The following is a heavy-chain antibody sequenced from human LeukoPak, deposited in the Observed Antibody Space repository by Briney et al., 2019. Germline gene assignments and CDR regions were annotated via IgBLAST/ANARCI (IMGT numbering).Heavy chain of an antibody. D-gene: IGHD2-2*01. CDR1: GGSFSGYY. CDR2: INHSGST. V-gene: IGHV4-34*01. Sequence: SETLSLTCAVYGGSFSGYYWSWVRQPPGKGLEWIGEINHSGSTNYNPSLKSRVTISVDTSKNQFSLKLSSVTAADTAVYYCARGRRCSSTSCSVPYYYYYMDVWGKGTTVTVSS. CDR3: ARGRRCSSTSCSVPYYYYYMDV. J-gene: IGHJ6*03.